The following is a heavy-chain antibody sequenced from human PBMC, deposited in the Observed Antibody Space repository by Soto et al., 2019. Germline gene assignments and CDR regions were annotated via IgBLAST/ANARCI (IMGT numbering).Heavy chain of an antibody. CDR1: GFTFSSYS. CDR2: VSHDGRNT. CDR3: AKGLAYCGGDCYSHFDL. V-gene: IGHV3-30*18. Sequence: GGSLRLSCAASGFTFSSYSMNWVRQAPGKGLERVAVVSHDGRNTYFADSVKGRFTISRDNSKISLYLQMNSLRAEDTAVYYCAKGLAYCGGDCYSHFDLWGRGTLVTVSS. J-gene: IGHJ2*01. D-gene: IGHD2-21*02.